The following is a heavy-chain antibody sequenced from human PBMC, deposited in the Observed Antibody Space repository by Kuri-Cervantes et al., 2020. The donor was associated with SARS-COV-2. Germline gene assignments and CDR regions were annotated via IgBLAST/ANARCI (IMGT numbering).Heavy chain of an antibody. CDR3: AREYCSSTSCYGAFDI. Sequence: GSLSLTCAVYGGSFSGYYWSWIRQPPGKGLEWIGEINHSGSTNYNPSLKSRVTISVDTSKNQFSLKLSSVTAADTAVYYCAREYCSSTSCYGAFDIWGQGTMVTVSS. CDR1: GGSFSGYY. V-gene: IGHV4-34*01. CDR2: INHSGST. D-gene: IGHD2-2*01. J-gene: IGHJ3*02.